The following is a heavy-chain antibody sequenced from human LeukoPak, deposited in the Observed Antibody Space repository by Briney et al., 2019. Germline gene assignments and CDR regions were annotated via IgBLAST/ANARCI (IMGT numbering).Heavy chain of an antibody. Sequence: SVKVSCKASVGTFSSYAISWVRQAPGQGREWMGRIIPIFGIAKYAHRFQGRVTITADKSTSTAYMELSSLRSEDTAVYYCARDRDCSSTSCYTRYIQEGADYYYYGMDVWGQGTTVTVSS. CDR3: ARDRDCSSTSCYTRYIQEGADYYYYGMDV. CDR2: IIPIFGIA. V-gene: IGHV1-69*04. J-gene: IGHJ6*02. CDR1: VGTFSSYA. D-gene: IGHD2-2*02.